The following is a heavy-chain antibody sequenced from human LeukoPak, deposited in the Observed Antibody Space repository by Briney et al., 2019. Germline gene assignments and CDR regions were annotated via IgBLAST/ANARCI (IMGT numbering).Heavy chain of an antibody. V-gene: IGHV4-34*01. CDR3: VRGGMVRGTIDY. CDR1: GITVSSNY. J-gene: IGHJ4*02. D-gene: IGHD3-10*01. CDR2: INHSGST. Sequence: TGGSLRLSCAASGITVSSNYMSWIRQPPGKGLEWIGEINHSGSTNYNPSLKSRVTISVDTSKNQFSLKLSSVTAADTAVYYCVRGGMVRGTIDYWGQGTLVTVSS.